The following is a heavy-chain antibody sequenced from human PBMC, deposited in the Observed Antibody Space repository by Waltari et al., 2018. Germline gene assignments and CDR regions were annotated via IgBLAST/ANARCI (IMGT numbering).Heavy chain of an antibody. D-gene: IGHD2-15*01. V-gene: IGHV3-9*01. J-gene: IGHJ4*02. CDR1: GVTLKDYA. Sequence: EVKLVGSGGGLVQPGGSLRLSCAAPGVTLKDYAWHWVRQVPGKGLEWVSGIYWNSDRIDYAESVKGRFTISRDNAKNSLYLQMNSLRLEDTAFYYCTKDILAGGLDYWSQGTLVTVSS. CDR2: IYWNSDRI. CDR3: TKDILAGGLDY.